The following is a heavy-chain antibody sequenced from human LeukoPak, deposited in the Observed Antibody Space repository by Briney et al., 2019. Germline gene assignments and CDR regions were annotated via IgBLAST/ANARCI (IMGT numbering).Heavy chain of an antibody. D-gene: IGHD6-19*01. J-gene: IGHJ5*02. CDR3: AKGHSSGWYQGLDP. CDR1: GFTSSSYG. V-gene: IGHV3-33*06. Sequence: PGGSLRLSCAVSGFTSSSYGMHWVRQAPGKGLEWVALIWYDGSNKYYVDSVKGRFTISRDNSKNTLYLQMNSLRAEDTAVYYCAKGHSSGWYQGLDPWGQGTLVTVSS. CDR2: IWYDGSNK.